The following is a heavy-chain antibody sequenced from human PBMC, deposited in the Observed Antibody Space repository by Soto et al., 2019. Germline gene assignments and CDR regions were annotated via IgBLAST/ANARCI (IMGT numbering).Heavy chain of an antibody. CDR2: IWYDGSNK. CDR1: GFTFSSYG. J-gene: IGHJ4*02. CDR3: ARDLNSGSYPLAY. V-gene: IGHV3-33*01. D-gene: IGHD1-26*01. Sequence: GGSLRLSCAASGFTFSSYGMHLVRQAPGKGLEWVAVIWYDGSNKYYADSVKGRFTISRDNSKNTLYLQMNSLRAEDTAVYYCARDLNSGSYPLAYWGQGTLVTVSS.